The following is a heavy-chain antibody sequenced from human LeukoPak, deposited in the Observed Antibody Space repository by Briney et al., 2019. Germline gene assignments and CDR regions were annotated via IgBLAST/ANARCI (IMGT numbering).Heavy chain of an antibody. CDR3: ALDNWNEFDP. D-gene: IGHD1-20*01. V-gene: IGHV1-18*01. CDR2: VSTYNSDT. Sequence: ASVKVSCKASGYRFSSNGISWVRQAPGQGLEWVGWVSTYNSDTNYAPKFQSRVTMTKDTSTSTVYMELRSLRTDDTAVYYCALDNWNEFDPWGQGTLVTVSS. CDR1: GYRFSSNG. J-gene: IGHJ5*02.